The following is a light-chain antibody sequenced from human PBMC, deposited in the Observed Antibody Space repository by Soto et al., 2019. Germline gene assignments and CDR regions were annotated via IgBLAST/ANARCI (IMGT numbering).Light chain of an antibody. CDR3: QQYNNYST. V-gene: IGKV1-5*01. J-gene: IGKJ1*01. Sequence: DIQMTQSPSTLSASVGDRVVITCRASQSISNWLAWYQQKPGRLPRLLIYDASSLESGVPSRFSGSGSGTEFTLTISSLQPDDFATYYCQQYNNYSTFGQGTKVDIK. CDR2: DAS. CDR1: QSISNW.